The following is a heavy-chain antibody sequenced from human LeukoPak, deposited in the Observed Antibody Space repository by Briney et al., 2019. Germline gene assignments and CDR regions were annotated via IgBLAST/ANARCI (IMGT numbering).Heavy chain of an antibody. V-gene: IGHV4-39*01. CDR1: GGSISSSSYY. CDR2: IYYSGST. Sequence: SGTLSLTCTVSGGSISSSSYYWGWIRQPPGKGLEWIGSIYYSGSTYYNPSLKSRVTISVDTSKNQFSLKLSSVTAADTAVYYCASCREWVDYWGQGTLVTVSS. D-gene: IGHD2-8*01. CDR3: ASCREWVDY. J-gene: IGHJ4*02.